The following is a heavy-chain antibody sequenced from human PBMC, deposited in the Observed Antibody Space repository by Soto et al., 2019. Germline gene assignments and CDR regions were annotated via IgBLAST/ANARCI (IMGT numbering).Heavy chain of an antibody. Sequence: QVQLQESGPGLVKPSETLSLTCTVSGGSVSSGSYYWSWIRQPPGKGLEWIGYISYSGSTNYNPSLTSRVTLSLDTSKNQFSLKLSSVTAADTAVYYCAREPTTVTNYYYYALDVWGQGTTVTVSS. V-gene: IGHV4-61*01. CDR2: ISYSGST. J-gene: IGHJ6*02. CDR1: GGSVSSGSYY. CDR3: AREPTTVTNYYYYALDV. D-gene: IGHD4-17*01.